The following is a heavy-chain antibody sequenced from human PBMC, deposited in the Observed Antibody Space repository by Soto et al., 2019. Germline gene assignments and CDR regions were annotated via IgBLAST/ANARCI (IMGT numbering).Heavy chain of an antibody. CDR1: GYTFTSYG. Sequence: ASVKVSCKASGYTFTSYGISWVRQAPGQGLEWMGWISAYNGNTNYAQKLQGRVTMTTDTSTSTAYMELRSLRSDDTAVYYCARDWYCSSTSCYQYAFDIWGQGTMVTVSS. J-gene: IGHJ3*02. CDR2: ISAYNGNT. D-gene: IGHD2-2*01. CDR3: ARDWYCSSTSCYQYAFDI. V-gene: IGHV1-18*01.